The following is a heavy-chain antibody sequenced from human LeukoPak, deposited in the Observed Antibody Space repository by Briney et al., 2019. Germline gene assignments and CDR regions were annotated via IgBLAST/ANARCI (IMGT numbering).Heavy chain of an antibody. CDR3: ARGHYYDSSLVEFDP. D-gene: IGHD3-22*01. CDR1: GYTFTSYD. J-gene: IGHJ5*02. CDR2: MNPNSGNT. Sequence: ASVKVSCKASGYTFTSYDINWVRQATGQGLEWMGWMNPNSGNTGYAQKFQGRVTMTRNTSISTAYMELSSLRSEDTAVYDCARGHYYDSSLVEFDPWGQGTLVTVSS. V-gene: IGHV1-8*01.